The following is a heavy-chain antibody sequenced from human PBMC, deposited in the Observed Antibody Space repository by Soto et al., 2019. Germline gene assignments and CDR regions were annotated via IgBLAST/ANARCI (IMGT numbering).Heavy chain of an antibody. Sequence: SETLSLTCTVSGGSISSGGYYWSWIRQHPGKGLEWIGYIYYSGSTYYNPSLKSRVTISVDTSKNQFSLKLSSVTAADTAVYYCARDRHPNCSGVSCYSYYYYGMDVWGQGTTVTVSS. V-gene: IGHV4-31*03. CDR3: ARDRHPNCSGVSCYSYYYYGMDV. CDR1: GGSISSGGYY. D-gene: IGHD2-15*01. CDR2: IYYSGST. J-gene: IGHJ6*02.